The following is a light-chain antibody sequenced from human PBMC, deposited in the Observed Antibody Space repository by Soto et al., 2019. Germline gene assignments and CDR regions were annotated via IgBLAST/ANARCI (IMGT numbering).Light chain of an antibody. V-gene: IGLV1-51*01. CDR3: ATWESSLSIGV. J-gene: IGLJ2*01. Sequence: QSVLTQPPSVSVAPGQTVTISCSGSSSNIGNNFVSWYQQLPGTAPKLLIYDNNKRPSGIPDRFSGSKSGTSATLGITGLQSGDEADYYCATWESSLSIGVFGGGTKLTVL. CDR1: SSNIGNNF. CDR2: DNN.